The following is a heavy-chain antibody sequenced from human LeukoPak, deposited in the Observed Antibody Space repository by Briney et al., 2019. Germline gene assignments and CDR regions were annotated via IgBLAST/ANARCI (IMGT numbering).Heavy chain of an antibody. D-gene: IGHD3-16*01. J-gene: IGHJ4*02. CDR2: IKPDGSEE. CDR1: GFTFSSYW. Sequence: GGSLRLSCAASGFTFSSYWMSWVRQAPGKGLEWVGNIKPDGSEEYYVDSVKGRFTISRDNAKNSLYLQMNSLRVEDTAVYYCVPEYYDYDDGGYWGQGTLVTVSS. CDR3: VPEYYDYDDGGY. V-gene: IGHV3-7*01.